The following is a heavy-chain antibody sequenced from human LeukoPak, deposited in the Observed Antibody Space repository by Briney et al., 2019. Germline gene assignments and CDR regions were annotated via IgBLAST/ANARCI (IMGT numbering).Heavy chain of an antibody. D-gene: IGHD6-19*01. CDR3: AKGSVAGTFDY. CDR2: ISYDGSNK. V-gene: IGHV3-30*18. CDR1: GFTFSSYG. J-gene: IGHJ4*02. Sequence: QPGRSLRLSCAASGFTFSSYGMHWVRQAPGKGLEWVAVISYDGSNKYYADSVKGRFTISRDNSKNTLYLQMNSLRAEDTAVYYCAKGSVAGTFDYWGPGTLVTVSS.